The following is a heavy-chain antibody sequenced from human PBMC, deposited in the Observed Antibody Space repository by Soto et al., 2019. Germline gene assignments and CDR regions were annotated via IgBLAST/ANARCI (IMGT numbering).Heavy chain of an antibody. CDR3: TTGSAATGDV. D-gene: IGHD2-2*01. J-gene: IGHJ6*02. CDR1: GYTFSNAW. V-gene: IGHV3-15*01. Sequence: GSLRLSCAASGYTFSNAWMSWVRQAPGKGLEWVGRIKSKTDGGTTDYAAPVKGRFTISRADSKNTLYLQMNSLKTEDTAVYYCTTGSAATGDVWGQGTTVTVSS. CDR2: IKSKTDGGTT.